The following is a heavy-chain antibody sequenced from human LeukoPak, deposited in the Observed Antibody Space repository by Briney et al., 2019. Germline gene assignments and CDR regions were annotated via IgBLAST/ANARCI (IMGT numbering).Heavy chain of an antibody. V-gene: IGHV1-2*02. J-gene: IGHJ6*03. Sequence: SVPVSFLSSLYTLTYYFMHGLRQAPGQGRAGMGWIYPNNGGTNFPHKFQGRVTMTRDTSISTAYMELSRLRSDDTAVYYCARGGAWQQLFYYYSYYYKDVWGKGPRVLVSS. CDR3: ARGGAWQQLFYYYSYYYKDV. D-gene: IGHD6-13*01. CDR2: IYPNNGGT. CDR1: LYTLTYYF.